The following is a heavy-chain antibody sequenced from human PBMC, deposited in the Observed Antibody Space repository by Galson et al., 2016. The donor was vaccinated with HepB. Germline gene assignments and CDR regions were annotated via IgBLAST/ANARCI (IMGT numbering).Heavy chain of an antibody. CDR1: GGSIDNYY. J-gene: IGHJ4*02. CDR2: THFSGTT. Sequence: SETLSLTCTVVGGSIDNYYWSWIRQSPGKGLEWIACTHFSGTTYYNASLKSRVSISVDTSKDQFSLKLASVTAADTAVYYCATTLGVAVAGFDTWGQGTLVTVSS. CDR3: ATTLGVAVAGFDT. D-gene: IGHD6-19*01. V-gene: IGHV4-59*12.